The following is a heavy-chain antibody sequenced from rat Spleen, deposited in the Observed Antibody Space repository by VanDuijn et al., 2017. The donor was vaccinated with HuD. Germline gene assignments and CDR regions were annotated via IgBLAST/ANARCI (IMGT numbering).Heavy chain of an antibody. D-gene: IGHD4-1*01. CDR1: GSSLTSYH. CDR2: IWGDGST. J-gene: IGHJ2*01. CDR3: ARRAGY. V-gene: IGHV2-32*01. Sequence: VKLVESGGGLVQPGRSLKLTCTVSGSSLTSYHVSWVRQPPRKGLEWMGVIWGDGSTAYNSALKSRLSIRRDTSKSQVFLKMNSLQTEDKATYYCARRAGYWGQGVMVTVSS.